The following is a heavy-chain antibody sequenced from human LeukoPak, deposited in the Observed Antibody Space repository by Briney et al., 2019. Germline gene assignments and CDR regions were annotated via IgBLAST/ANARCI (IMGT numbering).Heavy chain of an antibody. V-gene: IGHV1-18*01. J-gene: IGHJ4*02. CDR2: SNTYIGNA. Sequence: ASVKVSCKASGYTFTTYGISWVRQAPGQGLEWMGWSNTYIGNANYAQKFQGRVTTTTDTSTSIAYMELRSLRSDDTAVYYCARDLSGRIPHFDYWGQGTLVTVSS. CDR1: GYTFTTYG. D-gene: IGHD2-21*01. CDR3: ARDLSGRIPHFDY.